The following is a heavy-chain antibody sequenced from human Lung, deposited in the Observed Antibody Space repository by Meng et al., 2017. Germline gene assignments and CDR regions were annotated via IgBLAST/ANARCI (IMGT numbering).Heavy chain of an antibody. D-gene: IGHD7-27*01. CDR2: INHSGST. V-gene: IGHV4-34*01. J-gene: IGHJ6*02. Sequence: SETLSPTCAVYGGSFSGYYWSWIRQLPGKGLEWIGEINHSGSTNYNRSLKSRVTISVDTTKNQFSLKLNSVTAADTAVYYCARGPITGALYYYYYGMDVWGQGTTVTVSS. CDR3: ARGPITGALYYYYYGMDV. CDR1: GGSFSGYY.